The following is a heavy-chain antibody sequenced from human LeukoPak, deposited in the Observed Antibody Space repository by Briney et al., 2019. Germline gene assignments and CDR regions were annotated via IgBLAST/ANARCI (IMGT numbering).Heavy chain of an antibody. CDR1: GYTFTGYY. J-gene: IGHJ4*02. CDR2: INPNSGGT. Sequence: GASVKVPCKASGYTFTGYYMHWVRQAPGQGLEWMGWINPNSGGTKYAQKFQGRVTMTRDTSISTAYMELSRLRSDDTAVYYCARDALYDSSGYGLTGDFDYWGQGTLVTVSS. D-gene: IGHD3-22*01. V-gene: IGHV1-2*02. CDR3: ARDALYDSSGYGLTGDFDY.